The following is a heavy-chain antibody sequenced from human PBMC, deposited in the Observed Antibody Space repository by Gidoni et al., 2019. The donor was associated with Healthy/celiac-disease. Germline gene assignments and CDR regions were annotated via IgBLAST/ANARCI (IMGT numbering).Heavy chain of an antibody. J-gene: IGHJ4*02. CDR3: ARDQTPYCSSTSCHGPLLR. Sequence: QVQLVQSGAEVKKPGSSVKVSCKASGGPFSSYAISWVRQAPGQGLEWMGGLIPIFGTANYAQKFQGRVTITADESTSTAYMELSSLRSEDTAVYYCARDQTPYCSSTSCHGPLLRWGQGTLVTVSS. CDR1: GGPFSSYA. D-gene: IGHD2-2*01. CDR2: LIPIFGTA. V-gene: IGHV1-69*01.